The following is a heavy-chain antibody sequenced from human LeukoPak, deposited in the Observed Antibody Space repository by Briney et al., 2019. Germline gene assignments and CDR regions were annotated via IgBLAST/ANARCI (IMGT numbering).Heavy chain of an antibody. CDR2: IYYSGST. Sequence: SETLSLTCTVSGGSISSGGYYWSWIRQHPGKGLEWIGYIYYSGSTYYNPSLKSRVTISVDMSKNQFSLKLSSVTAADTAVYYCARAGHYYDSSGYGQFDYWGQGTLVTVSS. CDR1: GGSISSGGYY. V-gene: IGHV4-31*03. J-gene: IGHJ4*02. CDR3: ARAGHYYDSSGYGQFDY. D-gene: IGHD3-22*01.